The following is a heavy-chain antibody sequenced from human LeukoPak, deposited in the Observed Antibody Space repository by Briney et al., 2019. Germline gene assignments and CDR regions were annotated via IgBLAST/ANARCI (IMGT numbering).Heavy chain of an antibody. J-gene: IGHJ5*02. V-gene: IGHV3-23*01. Sequence: GGSLRLSCAASGFTFSSYAMSWVRQAPGKGLEWVSAISGSGGSTYYADSVKGRFTISRDNSKNTLYLHMNSLRAEDTAVYYCAKRMGNCSSTSCRPNWFDPWGQGTLVTVSS. CDR2: ISGSGGST. CDR3: AKRMGNCSSTSCRPNWFDP. CDR1: GFTFSSYA. D-gene: IGHD2-2*01.